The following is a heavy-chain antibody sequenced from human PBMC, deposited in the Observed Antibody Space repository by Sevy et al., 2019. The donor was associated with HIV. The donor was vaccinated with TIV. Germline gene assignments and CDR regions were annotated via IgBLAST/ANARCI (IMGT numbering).Heavy chain of an antibody. CDR2: INSDGSST. CDR1: GFTFSSYW. J-gene: IGHJ3*02. Sequence: GGSLRLSCAASGFTFSSYWMHWVRQAPGKGLVWVSRINSDGSSTSYADSVKGRFTISRDNAKNTLYLQMNSRRAEDTAVYYCARNWGIDAFDIWGQGTMVTVSS. V-gene: IGHV3-74*01. D-gene: IGHD7-27*01. CDR3: ARNWGIDAFDI.